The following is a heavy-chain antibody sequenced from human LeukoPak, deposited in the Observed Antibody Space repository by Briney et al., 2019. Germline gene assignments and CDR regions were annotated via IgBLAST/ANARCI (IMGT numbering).Heavy chain of an antibody. D-gene: IGHD3-22*01. J-gene: IGHJ4*02. CDR1: GYIFTDYY. V-gene: IGHV1/OR15-1*04. Sequence: ASVKVSCKASGYIFTDYYMHWVRQAPRRELGWMGRINPNSGGTNYAQKFQGRVTMTRDTSTSTAYMELRSLRSDDTAVYYCARDSITMISGWGQGTLVTVSS. CDR3: ARDSITMISG. CDR2: INPNSGGT.